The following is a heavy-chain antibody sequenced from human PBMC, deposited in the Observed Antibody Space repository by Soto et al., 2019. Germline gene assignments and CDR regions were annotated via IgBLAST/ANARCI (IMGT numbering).Heavy chain of an antibody. CDR2: IYYSGST. V-gene: IGHV4-39*01. CDR1: GGSISSSSYY. J-gene: IGHJ4*02. CDR3: ARAVSSGWYPSPFDY. D-gene: IGHD6-19*01. Sequence: QLQLQESGPGLVKPSETLSLTCTVSGGSISSSSYYWGWIRQPPGKGLEWIGSIYYSGSTYYNPSLKSRVTISVDTSKNQFSLKLSSVTAADTAVYYCARAVSSGWYPSPFDYWGQGTLVTVSS.